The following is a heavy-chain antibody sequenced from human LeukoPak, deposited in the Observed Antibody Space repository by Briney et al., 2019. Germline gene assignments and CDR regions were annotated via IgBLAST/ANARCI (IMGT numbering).Heavy chain of an antibody. V-gene: IGHV4-39*01. J-gene: IGHJ4*02. CDR2: IYYSGST. CDR1: GGSISSSSYY. CDR3: ASHVDTAVDY. D-gene: IGHD5-18*01. Sequence: SETLSLTCTVSGGSISSSSYYWGWIRQPPGTGLEWIGSIYYSGSTYYNPSLKSRVTISVDTSKNQFSLKLSSVTAADTAVYYCASHVDTAVDYWGQGTLVTVSS.